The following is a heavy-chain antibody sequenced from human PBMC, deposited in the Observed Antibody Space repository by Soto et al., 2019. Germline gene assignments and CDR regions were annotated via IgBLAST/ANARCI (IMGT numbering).Heavy chain of an antibody. CDR2: IIPIFGTA. J-gene: IGHJ6*02. D-gene: IGHD3-22*01. CDR3: ASRYYYDSSGYRSLPYYYGMDV. V-gene: IGHV1-69*13. CDR1: GGTFSSYA. Sequence: SVKVSCKASGGTFSSYAISWVRQAPGQGLEWMGGIIPIFGTANYAQKFQGRVTITADESTSTAYMELSSLRSEDTAVYYCASRYYYDSSGYRSLPYYYGMDVWGQGTTVTVSS.